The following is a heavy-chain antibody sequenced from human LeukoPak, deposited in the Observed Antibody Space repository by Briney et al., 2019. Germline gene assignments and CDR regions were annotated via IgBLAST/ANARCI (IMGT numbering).Heavy chain of an antibody. CDR2: ISYDGSNK. Sequence: GGSLRLSCAASGFTFSNYWMHWVRQAPGKGLEWVAVISYDGSNKYYADSVKGRFTISRDNPKNTLYLQMNSLRAEDTAVYYCAHLDSSDAFDIWGQGTMVTVSS. D-gene: IGHD3-22*01. CDR3: AHLDSSDAFDI. J-gene: IGHJ3*02. V-gene: IGHV3-30*03. CDR1: GFTFSNYW.